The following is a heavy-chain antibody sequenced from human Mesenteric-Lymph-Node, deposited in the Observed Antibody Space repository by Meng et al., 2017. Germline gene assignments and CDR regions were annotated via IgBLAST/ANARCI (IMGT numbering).Heavy chain of an antibody. CDR3: ARDQAVGYEMYYFDY. CDR1: GFTFSSYA. Sequence: GESLKISCAASGFTFSSYAMHWVRQAPGKGLEWVAVISYDGSNKYYADSVKGRFTISRDNSKNTLYLQMNSLRAEDTAVYYCARDQAVGYEMYYFDYWGQGTLVTVSS. V-gene: IGHV3-30*04. CDR2: ISYDGSNK. J-gene: IGHJ4*02. D-gene: IGHD5-12*01.